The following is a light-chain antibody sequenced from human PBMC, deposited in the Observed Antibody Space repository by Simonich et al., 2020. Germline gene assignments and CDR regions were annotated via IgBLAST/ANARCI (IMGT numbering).Light chain of an antibody. Sequence: QSVLTQPPSVSGAPGQRVPISCTGRSSNIGAGYDVHWYQQLPGTAPKLTIYGNSNRPSGVPDRFSGSKSGTSASRASTGLQAEDEADYYCQSYDSSHVVFGGGTKLTVL. CDR3: QSYDSSHVV. J-gene: IGLJ2*01. CDR2: GNS. CDR1: SSNIGAGYD. V-gene: IGLV1-40*01.